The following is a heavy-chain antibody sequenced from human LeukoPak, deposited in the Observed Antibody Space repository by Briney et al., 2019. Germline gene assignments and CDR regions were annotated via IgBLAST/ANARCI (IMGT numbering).Heavy chain of an antibody. CDR3: ARESGDPDALDL. D-gene: IGHD1-26*01. CDR2: INSDGSST. CDR1: GFTFSSYW. Sequence: GGSLRLSCAASGFTFSSYWMHWVRQAPGKGLVWVSRINSDGSSTSYADSVKGRFTISRDNAKNTLYLQMNSLRAEDTAVHYCARESGDPDALDLWRQEKMVPVSS. J-gene: IGHJ3*01. V-gene: IGHV3-74*01.